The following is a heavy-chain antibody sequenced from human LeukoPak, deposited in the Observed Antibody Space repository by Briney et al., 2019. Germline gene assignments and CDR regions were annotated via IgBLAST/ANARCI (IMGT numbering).Heavy chain of an antibody. V-gene: IGHV4-34*01. J-gene: IGHJ5*02. CDR1: GGSFSGYY. CDR3: ARRIVVVVAASRMRRAGTKGWFDP. Sequence: PSETLSLTCAVDGGSFSGYYWSWIRQPPGKGLEWIGEIDHRGSTNYNPSLKSRVTISVDTSKNQFSLKLSSVTAADTAVYYCARRIVVVVAASRMRRAGTKGWFDPWGQGTLVTVSS. CDR2: IDHRGST. D-gene: IGHD2-15*01.